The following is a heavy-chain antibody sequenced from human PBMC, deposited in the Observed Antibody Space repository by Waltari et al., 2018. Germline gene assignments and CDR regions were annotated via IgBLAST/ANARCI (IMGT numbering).Heavy chain of an antibody. D-gene: IGHD1-26*01. CDR3: AGGERGGSYSVFDY. CDR1: GFTFSSYS. V-gene: IGHV3-48*04. CDR2: MRSIISAL. Sequence: EVQLVESGGGLVQPGGSLRLSCAASGFTFSSYSMNWVRQAPGKVREWFSYMRSIISALYDADSVKGRFTIPRDNAKNSLFLQMNSRGAEDTAVYYWAGGERGGSYSVFDYWGQGTLVTVSS. J-gene: IGHJ4*02.